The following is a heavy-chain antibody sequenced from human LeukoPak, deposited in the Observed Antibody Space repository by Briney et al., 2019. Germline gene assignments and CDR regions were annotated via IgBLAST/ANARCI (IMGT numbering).Heavy chain of an antibody. D-gene: IGHD2-15*01. CDR1: GGSITTCY. Sequence: SETLSLTCTVSGGSITTCYWNWIRQPPGKGLEWIGHRYYSGDTNYNPSLKSRVAISVDTSKNQFSLKLSSVTAADTAVYYCARAGGYCGRISCPYYFDYWGQGSLVAVPS. J-gene: IGHJ4*02. V-gene: IGHV4-59*12. CDR3: ARAGGYCGRISCPYYFDY. CDR2: RYYSGDT.